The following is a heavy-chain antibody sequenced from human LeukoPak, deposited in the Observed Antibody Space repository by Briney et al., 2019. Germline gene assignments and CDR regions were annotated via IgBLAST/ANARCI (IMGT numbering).Heavy chain of an antibody. CDR2: IEGRGNST. Sequence: GGSLRLSCAASGFTFSSYAMTWVRQAPGKGLEWVSTIEGRGNSTYYTDSVKGRFTISRDTSKNTLYLQMNSLRAEDTAVYYCAKEYSTSWPSYGMDVWGQGTTVTVSS. CDR1: GFTFSSYA. J-gene: IGHJ6*02. D-gene: IGHD6-13*01. CDR3: AKEYSTSWPSYGMDV. V-gene: IGHV3-23*01.